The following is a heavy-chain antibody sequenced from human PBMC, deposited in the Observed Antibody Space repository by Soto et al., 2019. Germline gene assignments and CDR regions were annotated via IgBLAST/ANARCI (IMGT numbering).Heavy chain of an antibody. D-gene: IGHD6-19*01. J-gene: IGHJ5*02. CDR1: GLTFSNYA. CDR3: AKDPLWYDSDWYPPPGFDP. V-gene: IGHV3-23*01. Sequence: EVQLLESGGGFVQPGGSLRLSCAASGLTFSNYAMSWVRQAPGKGLEWVSAITAYGDSTHYADSVKGRFTISRDSPKNTLYLQIDSLRAEDTAVYYCAKDPLWYDSDWYPPPGFDPWGQGTLVTVSS. CDR2: ITAYGDST.